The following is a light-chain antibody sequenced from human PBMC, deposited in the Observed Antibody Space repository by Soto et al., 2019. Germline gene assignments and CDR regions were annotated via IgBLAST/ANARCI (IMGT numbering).Light chain of an antibody. CDR3: LQFNIYPLT. J-gene: IGKJ4*01. CDR1: QNINTW. V-gene: IGKV1-5*03. CDR2: KAS. Sequence: DIQMTQSPSTLSASVGDSVTITCRASQNINTWLAWYQHKPGKAPKLLIYKASTLDSGVPSRFSGSGSGTDFTLTISSLQPDDFATYYCLQFNIYPLTFGGGTKV.